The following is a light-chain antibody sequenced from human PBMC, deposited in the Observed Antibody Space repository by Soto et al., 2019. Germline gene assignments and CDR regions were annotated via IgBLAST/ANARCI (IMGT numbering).Light chain of an antibody. CDR1: RSNIGSNT. Sequence: QSVLTQPPSASGTPGQRVTISCSGSRSNIGSNTINWHQQLPGTAPKLLIYSNNQRPSGVPDRFSVSKSGTSASLAISGLQSEDEADYYCATWDDSLNGWVFGGGTQLTVL. J-gene: IGLJ3*02. V-gene: IGLV1-44*01. CDR2: SNN. CDR3: ATWDDSLNGWV.